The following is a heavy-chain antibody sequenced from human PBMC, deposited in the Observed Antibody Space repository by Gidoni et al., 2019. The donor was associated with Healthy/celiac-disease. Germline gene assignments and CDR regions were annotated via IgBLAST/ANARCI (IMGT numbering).Heavy chain of an antibody. CDR2: IIPIFGTA. D-gene: IGHD4-17*01. CDR1: GGTFSSYA. V-gene: IGHV1-69*01. CDR3: ARGAEPFYGDYLGYFDY. Sequence: QVQLVQSGAGVKKPGSSVKGSCKASGGTFSSYAISWVRQAPGQGLEWMGEIIPIFGTANYAQKFQGRVTITADESTSTAYMELSSLRSEDTAVYYCARGAEPFYGDYLGYFDYWGQGTLVTVSS. J-gene: IGHJ4*02.